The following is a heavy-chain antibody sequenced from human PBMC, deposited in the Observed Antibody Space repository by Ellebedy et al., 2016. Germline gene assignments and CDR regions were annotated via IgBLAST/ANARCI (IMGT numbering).Heavy chain of an antibody. J-gene: IGHJ5*02. CDR1: GDSIISGSYY. Sequence: SETLSLXCTVSGDSIISGSYYWSWIRQPAGKGLEWIGRIYTSGSTDYNPSLKSRVTMSADTSKNQFSLKLSSVTAADTAVYYCARGRAYCGGDCYSKGWFDPWGQGTLVTVSS. CDR2: IYTSGST. CDR3: ARGRAYCGGDCYSKGWFDP. D-gene: IGHD2-21*01. V-gene: IGHV4-61*02.